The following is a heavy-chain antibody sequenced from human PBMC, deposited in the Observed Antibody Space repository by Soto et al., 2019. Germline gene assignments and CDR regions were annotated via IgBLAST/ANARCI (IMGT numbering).Heavy chain of an antibody. Sequence: EVQLVESGGGLVKPGGSLRLSCAASGFTFSSYSMNWVRQAPGKGLEWVSSISSSSSYIYYADSVKGRFTISRDNAKNSLYLQINSLRAEDTAVYYCARTWTSSSWYGGLVSWFDPWGQGTLVTVSS. CDR2: ISSSSSYI. J-gene: IGHJ5*02. CDR1: GFTFSSYS. D-gene: IGHD6-13*01. V-gene: IGHV3-21*01. CDR3: ARTWTSSSWYGGLVSWFDP.